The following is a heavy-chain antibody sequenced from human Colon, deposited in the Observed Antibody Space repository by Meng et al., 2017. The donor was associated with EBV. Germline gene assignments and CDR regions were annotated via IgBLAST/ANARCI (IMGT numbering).Heavy chain of an antibody. V-gene: IGHV4-31*03. D-gene: IGHD6-19*01. CDR1: GGSVSSGGYY. CDR2: IYYSGST. Sequence: QVHLQESGPGLVKPSQTLSLTCTVSGGSVSSGGYYWTWICQHPGKGLEWFGHIYYSGSTFYNPSLKRRVIISIDTSKNQFSLNLRSVTAADTAVYYCARVSSGWDYFDYWGQGTLVTVSS. J-gene: IGHJ4*02. CDR3: ARVSSGWDYFDY.